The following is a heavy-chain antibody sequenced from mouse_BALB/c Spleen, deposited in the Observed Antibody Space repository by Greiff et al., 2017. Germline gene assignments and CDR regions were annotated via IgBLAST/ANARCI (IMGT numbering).Heavy chain of an antibody. CDR1: GFTFSDYY. CDR3: ARATARAPWFAY. D-gene: IGHD3-2*01. Sequence: EVMLVESGGGLVKPGGSLKLSCAASGFTFSDYYMYWVRQTPEKRLEWVATISDGGSYTYYPDSVKGRFTISRDNAKNNLYLQMSSLKSEDTAMYYCARATARAPWFAYWGQGTLVTVSA. CDR2: ISDGGSYT. J-gene: IGHJ3*01. V-gene: IGHV5-4*02.